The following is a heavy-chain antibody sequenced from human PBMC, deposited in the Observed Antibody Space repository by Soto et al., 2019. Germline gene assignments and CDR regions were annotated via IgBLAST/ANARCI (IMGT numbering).Heavy chain of an antibody. CDR2: IRSKANSYAT. CDR3: TRHADLGYCSSTSCYDFDY. D-gene: IGHD2-2*01. CDR1: GLTFSGSA. Sequence: EVQLVESGGGLVQPGGSLTLSCAASGLTFSGSAMHWVRQASGKGLEWVGRIRSKANSYATEYAASVKGRFTISRDDSKNTAYLQMNSLNAEDTAVYYCTRHADLGYCSSTSCYDFDYWGQGTLVTVSS. V-gene: IGHV3-73*01. J-gene: IGHJ4*02.